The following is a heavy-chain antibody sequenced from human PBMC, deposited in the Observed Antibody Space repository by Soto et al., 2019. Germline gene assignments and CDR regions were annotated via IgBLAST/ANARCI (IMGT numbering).Heavy chain of an antibody. J-gene: IGHJ6*02. Sequence: QVQLVESGGGVVQPGRSLRLSCAASGFTFSSYAMHWVRQAPGKGLEWVAVISYDGSNKYYADSVKGRFTISRDNSKNTLYLQMNSLRAEDTAVYYCARDDYSISKLYYGMDVWGQGTTVTVSS. CDR1: GFTFSSYA. CDR3: ARDDYSISKLYYGMDV. D-gene: IGHD4-4*01. V-gene: IGHV3-30-3*01. CDR2: ISYDGSNK.